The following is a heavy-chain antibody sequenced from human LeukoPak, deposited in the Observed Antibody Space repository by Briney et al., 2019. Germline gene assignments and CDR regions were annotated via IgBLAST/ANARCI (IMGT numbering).Heavy chain of an antibody. Sequence: PGGSLRLSCAASGFTFSSYAMHWVRQAPGKGLEWVAVIWYDGSNKYYADSVKGRFTISRDNSKNTLYLQMNSLRAEDTAVYYCAREEVPAASLDYWGQGTLVTVSS. J-gene: IGHJ4*02. CDR3: AREEVPAASLDY. CDR1: GFTFSSYA. D-gene: IGHD2-2*01. V-gene: IGHV3-33*08. CDR2: IWYDGSNK.